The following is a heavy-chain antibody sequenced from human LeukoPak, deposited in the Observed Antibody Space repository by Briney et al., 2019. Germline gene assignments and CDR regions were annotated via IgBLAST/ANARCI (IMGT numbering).Heavy chain of an antibody. V-gene: IGHV4-39*02. Sequence: SETLSLTCTVSGGSISSSSYYWGWIRQPPGKGLEWIGSIYYSGSTYYNPSLKSRVTISVDTSKNQFSLKLSSVTAADTAVYYCARDESGGSDYYDSSDYYFDYWGQGTLVTVSS. J-gene: IGHJ4*02. CDR2: IYYSGST. D-gene: IGHD3-22*01. CDR1: GGSISSSSYY. CDR3: ARDESGGSDYYDSSDYYFDY.